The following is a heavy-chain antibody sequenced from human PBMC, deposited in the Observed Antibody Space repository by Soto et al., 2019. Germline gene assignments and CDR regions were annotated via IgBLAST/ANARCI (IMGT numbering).Heavy chain of an antibody. CDR1: GFTFSDSA. V-gene: IGHV3-73*01. J-gene: IGHJ3*02. D-gene: IGHD3-22*01. Sequence: PGGSLRLSCAASGFTFSDSAMQWVRQASGKGLEWVGHIRSKANSFATAYAASVRGRFTISRDDSKNTAYLQMNSLKTEDTAVYYCTRQWYYYDSSGPTDAFDIWGQGTMVTVS. CDR3: TRQWYYYDSSGPTDAFDI. CDR2: IRSKANSFAT.